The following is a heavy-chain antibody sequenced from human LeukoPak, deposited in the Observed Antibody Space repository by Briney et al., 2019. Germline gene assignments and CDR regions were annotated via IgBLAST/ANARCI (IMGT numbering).Heavy chain of an antibody. CDR2: TNHSGST. CDR1: GGSISSGGYY. V-gene: IGHV4-39*07. CDR3: ARAPYNWNHAPADFDY. Sequence: PSETLSLTCTVSGGSISSGGYYWSWIRQPPGKGLEWIGETNHSGSTNYNPSLKSRVTISVDTSKNQFSLKLSSVTAADTAVYYCARAPYNWNHAPADFDYWGQGTLVTVSS. D-gene: IGHD1-20*01. J-gene: IGHJ4*02.